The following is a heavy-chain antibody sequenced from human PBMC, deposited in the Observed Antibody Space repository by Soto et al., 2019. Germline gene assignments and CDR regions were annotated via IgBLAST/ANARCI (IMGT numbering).Heavy chain of an antibody. D-gene: IGHD2-21*01. CDR2: IYPGDSDT. CDR3: ARDVPSCCYCGLGG. V-gene: IGHV5-51*01. Sequence: ESLKIFCKGSGYSFTSCLIGLGRQIPGNVLEWMGIIYPGDSDTRCCPSCQGKVTISADKSISTAYLQWSSLKASDTAMYYWARDVPSCCYCGLGGWGKETTVTV. CDR1: GYSFTSCL. J-gene: IGHJ6*01.